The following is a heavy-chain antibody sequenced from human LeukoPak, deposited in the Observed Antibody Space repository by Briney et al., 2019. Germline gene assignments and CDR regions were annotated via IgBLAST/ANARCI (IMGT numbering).Heavy chain of an antibody. Sequence: PSETLSLTCAAYGGSFSGYYWSWIRQPPGKGLEWIGEINHSGSTNYNPSLKSRVTISVDTSKNQFSLKLSSVTAADTAVYYCARGGPFLIQLWDYYFDYWGQGTLVTVSS. CDR1: GGSFSGYY. D-gene: IGHD5-18*01. V-gene: IGHV4-34*01. CDR2: INHSGST. CDR3: ARGGPFLIQLWDYYFDY. J-gene: IGHJ4*02.